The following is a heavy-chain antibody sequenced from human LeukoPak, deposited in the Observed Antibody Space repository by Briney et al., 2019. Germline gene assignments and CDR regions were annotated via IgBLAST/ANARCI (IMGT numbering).Heavy chain of an antibody. V-gene: IGHV1-18*01. CDR1: GYTFISYG. Sequence: PWASVKVSCKASGYTFISYGITWVRQAPGQGLEWMGWISAYNGNTNYAQKLQGRVTMTTDTSTSTAYMELRSLRSDDTAVYYCARSKTNGLWFGELFLGGLYYFDYWGQGTLVTVSS. CDR3: ARSKTNGLWFGELFLGGLYYFDY. J-gene: IGHJ4*02. D-gene: IGHD3-10*01. CDR2: ISAYNGNT.